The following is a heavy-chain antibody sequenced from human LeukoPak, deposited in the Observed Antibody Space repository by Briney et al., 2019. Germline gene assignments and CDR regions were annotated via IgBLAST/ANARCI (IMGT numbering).Heavy chain of an antibody. CDR1: GGSISSYY. J-gene: IGHJ4*02. CDR3: AREDCSSTSCYRGYFDY. Sequence: SETLSLTCTVSGGSISSYYWSWIRQPPGKGLEWIGYIYYSGSTNYNPSLKSRVTISVDTSKNQFSLKLSSVTAADTAVYYCAREDCSSTSCYRGYFDYWGQGTLVTVSS. D-gene: IGHD2-2*01. V-gene: IGHV4-59*01. CDR2: IYYSGST.